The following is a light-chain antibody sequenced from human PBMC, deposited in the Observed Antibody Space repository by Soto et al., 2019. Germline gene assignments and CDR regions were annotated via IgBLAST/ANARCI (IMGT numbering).Light chain of an antibody. J-gene: IGLJ1*01. CDR1: SSDVGGYNS. CDR3: SSYTSSSIPYV. Sequence: QSVLTQPASVSGSPGQSITISCTGTSSDVGGYNSVSWYQQHPGKAPKLMIYDVSNRPSGVSNRFSGSKSGNTASLTISGLQAEDGADYYCSSYTSSSIPYVFGTGTKVTVL. V-gene: IGLV2-14*01. CDR2: DVS.